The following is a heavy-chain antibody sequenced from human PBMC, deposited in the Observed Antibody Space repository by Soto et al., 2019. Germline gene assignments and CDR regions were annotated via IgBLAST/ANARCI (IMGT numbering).Heavy chain of an antibody. D-gene: IGHD6-13*01. CDR3: ARDGVSWIAAAGTGYFDY. CDR1: GYTFTSYY. Sequence: GASVKVSCKASGYTFTSYYMHWVRQAPGQGLEWMGIINPSGGSTSYAQKFQGRVTMTRDTSTSTVYMELSSLRSEDTAVYYCARDGVSWIAAAGTGYFDYWGQGTLVTVSS. CDR2: INPSGGST. V-gene: IGHV1-46*01. J-gene: IGHJ4*02.